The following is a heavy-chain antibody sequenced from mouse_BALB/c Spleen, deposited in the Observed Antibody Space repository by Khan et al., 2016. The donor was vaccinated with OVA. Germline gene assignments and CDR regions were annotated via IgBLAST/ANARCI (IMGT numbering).Heavy chain of an antibody. D-gene: IGHD4-1*01. CDR3: ASRLTGSFAY. Sequence: EVELVESGGDLVKPGGSLKLSCAASGFTFSNYGMSWVRQILAKRPVWVATINSDGSYTYYPDSVKGRFTISRNNAKNTLYLELSSLKSDDTAMYYCASRLTGSFAYWGQGTLVTVFA. J-gene: IGHJ3*01. CDR1: GFTFSNYG. V-gene: IGHV5-6*01. CDR2: INSDGSYT.